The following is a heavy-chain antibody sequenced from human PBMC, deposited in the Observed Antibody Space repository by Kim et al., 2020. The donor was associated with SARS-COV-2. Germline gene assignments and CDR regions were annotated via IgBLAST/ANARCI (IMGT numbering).Heavy chain of an antibody. V-gene: IGHV3-30*07. D-gene: IGHD3-22*01. J-gene: IGHJ4*02. Sequence: ESVKGRLTTSRDNAKNTLYLQMNSRRAEDTAVYYCARDRRNYYDSSGLDYWGQGTLVTVSS. CDR3: ARDRRNYYDSSGLDY.